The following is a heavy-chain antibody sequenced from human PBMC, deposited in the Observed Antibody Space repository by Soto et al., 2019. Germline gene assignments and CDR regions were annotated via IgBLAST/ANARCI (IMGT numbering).Heavy chain of an antibody. J-gene: IGHJ4*02. CDR2: IFPADSDT. D-gene: IGHD2-15*01. V-gene: IGHV5-51*01. CDR3: ASSVVVPSTMNYFDY. CDR1: GYSFSNYW. Sequence: RAEVKKPGESLKISCKGSGYSFSNYWIAWVRQMPGKGLEWMGIIFPADSDTKYSPSFQGQVTISADKSISTAYLQWSSLKASDTAMYYCASSVVVPSTMNYFDYWGQGSLVTVSS.